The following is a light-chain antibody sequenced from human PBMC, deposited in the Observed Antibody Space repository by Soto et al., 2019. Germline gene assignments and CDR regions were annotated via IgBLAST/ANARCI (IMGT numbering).Light chain of an antibody. CDR2: AAS. V-gene: IGKV1-39*01. Sequence: DIQITQSPSSLSASVGDRVSVTCRASQSISTFLNWYQQRPGEAPKLLIYAASSPQSGVPSRFSGSGSGADFTLTIGSLQPEDFATYYCQQSYTTPRTFGQGTKVEVK. CDR1: QSISTF. J-gene: IGKJ1*01. CDR3: QQSYTTPRT.